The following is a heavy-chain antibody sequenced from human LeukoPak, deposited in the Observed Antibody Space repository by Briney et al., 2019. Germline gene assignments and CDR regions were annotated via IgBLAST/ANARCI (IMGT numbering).Heavy chain of an antibody. J-gene: IGHJ6*03. D-gene: IGHD2-2*01. V-gene: IGHV1-69*01. CDR2: IIPIFGTA. Sequence: SVKVSCKASGGTFSSYAISWVRQAPGQGLEWMGGIIPIFGTANYAQKFQGRVTITADESTSTAYMELSSLRSEDTAVYYCARVGVVPAAASTYYYYYMDVWGKGTTVTVSS. CDR1: GGTFSSYA. CDR3: ARVGVVPAAASTYYYYYMDV.